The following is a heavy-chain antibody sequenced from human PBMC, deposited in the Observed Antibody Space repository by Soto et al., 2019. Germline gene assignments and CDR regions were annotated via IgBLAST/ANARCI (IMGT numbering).Heavy chain of an antibody. J-gene: IGHJ6*02. CDR1: GGSFSSDSFI. D-gene: IGHD1-26*01. CDR2: IYYSGTT. V-gene: IGHV4-31*03. CDR3: ARDHKWDGMDV. Sequence: SETLSLTCSASGGSFSSDSFIWSWVRQFPGKGLEWIGYIYYSGTTYYNPSLRSRVIMSVDTSKNQFSLKLSSVTAADTAVYYCARDHKWDGMDVWGQGTTVTVSS.